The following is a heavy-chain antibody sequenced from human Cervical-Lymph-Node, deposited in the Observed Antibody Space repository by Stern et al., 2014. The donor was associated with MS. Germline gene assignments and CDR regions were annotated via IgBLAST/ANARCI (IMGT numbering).Heavy chain of an antibody. Sequence: MQLVESGAEVKKPGSSVKVSCKASGGTFSNYAISWVRQAPGQGLEWMGGIIPIFGTANYAQKFQGRVTITADESTSTAYMELSSLRSEDTALYYCARGWSYDILTAYFYWGQGTLVTVSS. J-gene: IGHJ4*02. V-gene: IGHV1-69*01. CDR1: GGTFSNYA. CDR2: IIPIFGTA. CDR3: ARGWSYDILTAYFY. D-gene: IGHD3-9*01.